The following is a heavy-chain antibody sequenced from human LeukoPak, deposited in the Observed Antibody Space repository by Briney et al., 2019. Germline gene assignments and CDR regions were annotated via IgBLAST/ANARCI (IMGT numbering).Heavy chain of an antibody. CDR1: GFAFSDYA. CDR2: IRYDGSQK. D-gene: IGHD4-17*01. J-gene: IGHJ4*02. Sequence: PGGSLRLSCASSGFAFSDYAMHWVRQAPGKGLEWVAFIRYDGSQKYYGDSVKGRFTISRDNAKNTVYLQMNSLRAEDTAVYYCARGATYAYYFDYWGQGILVTVSS. CDR3: ARGATYAYYFDY. V-gene: IGHV3-30*02.